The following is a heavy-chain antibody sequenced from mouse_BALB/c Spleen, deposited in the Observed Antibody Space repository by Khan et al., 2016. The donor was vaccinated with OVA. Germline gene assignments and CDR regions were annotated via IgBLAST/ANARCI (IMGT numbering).Heavy chain of an antibody. CDR2: ISSGGHYT. CDR3: ARLAYYYKSEGFAY. J-gene: IGHJ3*01. CDR1: GFTFSTYG. V-gene: IGHV5-6*01. D-gene: IGHD1-1*01. Sequence: EVKLVESGGDLVKPGGSLKLSCAASGFTFSTYGMSWVRQTPDMRLEWVATISSGGHYTYYPDSVKGRFTISRDNAKNTLYLQMSSLKSEDTAIYDGARLAYYYKSEGFAYWGQGTLVTVSA.